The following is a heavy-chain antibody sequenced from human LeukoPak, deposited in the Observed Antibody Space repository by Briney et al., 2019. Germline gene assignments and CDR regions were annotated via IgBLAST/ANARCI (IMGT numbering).Heavy chain of an antibody. J-gene: IGHJ4*02. D-gene: IGHD3-10*01. Sequence: PGGSLRLSCAASGFTFSDYWMHWVRQAPGKGLVWVSRIHRDGSITCYADSVKGRFTISRDNAKNTLYLQMNSLRAEDTAVYSCARASGPFDYWGQGTLVTVSS. V-gene: IGHV3-74*01. CDR2: IHRDGSIT. CDR3: ARASGPFDY. CDR1: GFTFSDYW.